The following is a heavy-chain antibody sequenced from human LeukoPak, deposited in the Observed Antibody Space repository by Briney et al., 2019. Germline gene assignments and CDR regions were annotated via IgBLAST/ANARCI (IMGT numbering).Heavy chain of an antibody. CDR3: XXXDXXSXXXXVFDY. CDR1: GGYISSYY. Sequence: SETLSLTCTVSGGYISSYYWSWIRQPPGKGLEWIGYIFNSGSTNYNPSLKSRVTISVDTSKNQFSLKLSSVTASDTAGYFFXXXDXXSXXXXVFDYWGQGTLVTVSS. CDR2: IFNSGST. J-gene: IGHJ4*02. V-gene: IGHV4-59*01.